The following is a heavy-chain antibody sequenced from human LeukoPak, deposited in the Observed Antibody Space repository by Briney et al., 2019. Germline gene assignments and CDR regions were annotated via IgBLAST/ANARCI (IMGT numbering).Heavy chain of an antibody. CDR1: GGSISSGSYY. J-gene: IGHJ4*02. Sequence: PSQTLSLTCTVSGGSISSGSYYWSWIRQPAGKGLEWIGRIYISGSTNYNPSLKSRVTMSVDTSKNQFSLKLSSVTAADTAVYYCARQYSSGWDYFDYWGQGTLVTVSS. CDR2: IYISGST. D-gene: IGHD6-19*01. V-gene: IGHV4-61*02. CDR3: ARQYSSGWDYFDY.